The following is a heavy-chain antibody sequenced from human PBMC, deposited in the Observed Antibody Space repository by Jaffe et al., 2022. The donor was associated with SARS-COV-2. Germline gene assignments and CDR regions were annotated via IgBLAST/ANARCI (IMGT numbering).Heavy chain of an antibody. Sequence: QVQLQESGPGLVKPSETLSLTCTVSGGSISSYYWSWIRQPAGKGLEWIGRIYTSGSTNYNPSLKSRVTMSVDTSKNQFSLKLSSVTAADTAVYYCARDSLRLDYGDYVVGPVLDYWGQGTLVTVSS. J-gene: IGHJ4*02. D-gene: IGHD4-17*01. CDR2: IYTSGST. CDR1: GGSISSYY. V-gene: IGHV4-4*07. CDR3: ARDSLRLDYGDYVVGPVLDY.